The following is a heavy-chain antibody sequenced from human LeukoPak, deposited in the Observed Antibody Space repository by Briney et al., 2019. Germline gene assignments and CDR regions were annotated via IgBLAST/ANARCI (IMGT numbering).Heavy chain of an antibody. CDR3: ARPVLWFGSEGDY. V-gene: IGHV4-39*01. D-gene: IGHD3-10*01. Sequence: PSETLSLTCTVSGGSISSSSYYCGWIRQPPGKGLEWIGSIYYSGSTYYNPSLKSRVTISVDTSKNQFSLKLSSVTAADTAVYYCARPVLWFGSEGDYWGQGTLVTVSS. CDR1: GGSISSSSYY. J-gene: IGHJ4*02. CDR2: IYYSGST.